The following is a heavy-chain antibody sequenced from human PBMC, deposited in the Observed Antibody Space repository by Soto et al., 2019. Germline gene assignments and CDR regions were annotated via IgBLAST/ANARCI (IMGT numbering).Heavy chain of an antibody. CDR1: GYTFTGYY. V-gene: IGHV1-2*04. Sequence: ASVKVSCKASGYTFTGYYMHWVRQAPGQGLEWMGWINPNSGGTNYAQKFQGWVTMTRDTSISTAYMELSRLRSDDTAVYYCARSYGSGSYYGRYYYGMDVWGQGTTVTVS. CDR2: INPNSGGT. J-gene: IGHJ6*02. CDR3: ARSYGSGSYYGRYYYGMDV. D-gene: IGHD3-10*01.